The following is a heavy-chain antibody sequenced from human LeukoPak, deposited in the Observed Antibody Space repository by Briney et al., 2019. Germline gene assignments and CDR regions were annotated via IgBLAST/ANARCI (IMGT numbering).Heavy chain of an antibody. Sequence: GGSLRLSCAASGFTFSSYAMSWVRQASGKGPEWVSAISGSGGSIYYADSVKGRFTISRDNSKNTLYLQMNSLRAEDTAVYYCAKFLERPLRSNFDYWGQGTLVTVSS. CDR3: AKFLERPLRSNFDY. CDR2: ISGSGGSI. J-gene: IGHJ4*02. CDR1: GFTFSSYA. D-gene: IGHD1-1*01. V-gene: IGHV3-23*01.